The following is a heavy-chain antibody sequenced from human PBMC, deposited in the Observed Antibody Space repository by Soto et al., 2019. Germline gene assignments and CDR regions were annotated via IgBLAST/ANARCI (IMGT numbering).Heavy chain of an antibody. J-gene: IGHJ4*02. D-gene: IGHD3-22*01. CDR3: AKRAHDSSGYYYSWHFDY. CDR1: GFTFSSYG. CDR2: ISYDGSNK. Sequence: QPGGSLRLSCAASGFTFSSYGMHWVRQAPGKGLEWVAVISYDGSNKYYADSVKGRFTISRDNSKNTLYLQMNSLRAEDTAVYYCAKRAHDSSGYYYSWHFDYWGQGTLVTVSS. V-gene: IGHV3-30*18.